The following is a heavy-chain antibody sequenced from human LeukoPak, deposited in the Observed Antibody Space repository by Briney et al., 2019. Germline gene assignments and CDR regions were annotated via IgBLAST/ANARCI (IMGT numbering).Heavy chain of an antibody. V-gene: IGHV3-30-3*01. J-gene: IGHJ3*02. Sequence: PGGSLRLSCAASGLTFSSYAMHWVRQAPGKGLEWVAVISYDGSNKYYADSVKGRFTISRDNSKNTLYLQMNSLRAEDTAVYYCAREGAEQAFDIWGQGTMVTVSS. CDR1: GLTFSSYA. CDR3: AREGAEQAFDI. D-gene: IGHD1-26*01. CDR2: ISYDGSNK.